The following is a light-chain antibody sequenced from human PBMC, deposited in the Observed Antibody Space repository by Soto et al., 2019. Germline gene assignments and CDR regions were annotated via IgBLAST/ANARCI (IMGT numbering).Light chain of an antibody. CDR1: SSDVGGYNY. J-gene: IGLJ2*01. Sequence: QSALTQPASVSGSPGQSITISCTGTSSDVGGYNYVSWYQQHPGKAPKLMIYEVSNRPSGVSKRFSGSKSGNTASLTISGLQAEDEADYYCSSYTSTPTLVIFGRGTKVTVL. CDR3: SSYTSTPTLVI. CDR2: EVS. V-gene: IGLV2-14*01.